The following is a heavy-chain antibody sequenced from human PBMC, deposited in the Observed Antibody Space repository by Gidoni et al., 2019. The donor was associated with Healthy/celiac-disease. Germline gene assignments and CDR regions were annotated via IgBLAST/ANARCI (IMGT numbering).Heavy chain of an antibody. D-gene: IGHD3-10*01. J-gene: IGHJ6*02. CDR1: GFTFSSYS. CDR3: AREVFGRYYYYGMDV. V-gene: IGHV3-21*01. Sequence: EVQLVESGGGLVKPGGSLRLSCAASGFTFSSYSMNWVRQAPGKGLEWVSSISSSSSYIYYADSVKGRFTISRDNAKNSLCRQMNSLRAEDTAVYYCAREVFGRYYYYGMDVWGQGTTVTVSS. CDR2: ISSSSSYI.